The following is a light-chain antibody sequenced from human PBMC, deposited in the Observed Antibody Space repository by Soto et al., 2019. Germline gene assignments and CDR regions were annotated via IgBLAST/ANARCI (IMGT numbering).Light chain of an antibody. J-gene: IGLJ1*01. Sequence: QPVLTHPRSASGSPGQSVTISCTGTKNDIGVYDFVSWYQHHPGKAPRLIIYEVVQRPSGVPDRFSGSKSGNTASLTVSGLQAADEADYFCKSYAGSNTYVFGSGTKVTVL. CDR3: KSYAGSNTYV. CDR1: KNDIGVYDF. CDR2: EVV. V-gene: IGLV2-8*01.